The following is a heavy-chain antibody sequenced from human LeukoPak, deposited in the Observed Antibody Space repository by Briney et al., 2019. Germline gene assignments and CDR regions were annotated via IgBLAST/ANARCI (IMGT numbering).Heavy chain of an antibody. CDR2: ISGSGGST. Sequence: PGGSPRLSCAASGFTFSSFAMSWARQAPGKGLEWVSAISGSGGSTYYADSVKGRFTISRDNSKNTLFLQMNSLRAEDTAVYYCVQGGGYCGGDCFFYFDYWGPGTLVTVSS. J-gene: IGHJ4*02. CDR1: GFTFSSFA. D-gene: IGHD2-21*02. CDR3: VQGGGYCGGDCFFYFDY. V-gene: IGHV3-23*01.